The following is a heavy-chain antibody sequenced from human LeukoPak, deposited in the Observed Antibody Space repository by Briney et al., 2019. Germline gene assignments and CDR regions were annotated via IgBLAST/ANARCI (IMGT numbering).Heavy chain of an antibody. CDR3: APYYYGSGSYYQPVDY. J-gene: IGHJ4*02. CDR1: GGTFSSYA. V-gene: IGHV1-69*04. Sequence: WASVKVSCKASGGTFSSYAISWVRQAPGQGLEWMGRIIPIFGIANYAQEFQGRVTITADKSTSTAYMELSSLRSEDTAVYYCAPYYYGSGSYYQPVDYWGQGTLVTVSS. CDR2: IIPIFGIA. D-gene: IGHD3-10*01.